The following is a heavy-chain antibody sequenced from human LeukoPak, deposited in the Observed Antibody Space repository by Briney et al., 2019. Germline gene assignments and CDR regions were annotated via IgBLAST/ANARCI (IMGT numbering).Heavy chain of an antibody. J-gene: IGHJ5*02. CDR2: IYYSGTT. D-gene: IGHD3-22*01. CDR3: ARHRSMFDSSGYYLDR. Sequence: SETLSLTCTVFGDSLGGYYWSWIRQPPGKGLEWIAYIYYSGTTNHDPSLGSRVTVSLDTAKNQFSLNLSSVTAADTAVYYCARHRSMFDSSGYYLDRWGQGTLVTVSS. CDR1: GDSLGGYY. V-gene: IGHV4-59*08.